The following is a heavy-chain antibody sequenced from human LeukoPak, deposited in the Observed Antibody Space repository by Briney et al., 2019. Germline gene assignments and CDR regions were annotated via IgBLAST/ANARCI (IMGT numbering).Heavy chain of an antibody. Sequence: SVKVSCKASGGTFSSYAISWVRQAPGQGLEWMGGIIPIFGTANYAQKFQGRVTITADESTSTAYMELSSLRSEDTAVYYCARGGYSYGLFDYWGQGTLVTVSS. CDR2: IIPIFGTA. CDR3: ARGGYSYGLFDY. J-gene: IGHJ4*02. V-gene: IGHV1-69*13. D-gene: IGHD5-18*01. CDR1: GGTFSSYA.